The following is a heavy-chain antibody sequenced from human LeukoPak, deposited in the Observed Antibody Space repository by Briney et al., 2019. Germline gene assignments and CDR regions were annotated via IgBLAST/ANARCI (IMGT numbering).Heavy chain of an antibody. J-gene: IGHJ4*02. V-gene: IGHV3-74*01. CDR1: GFTFSSYW. CDR3: ARGGPRYCSGGSCHGNFDY. D-gene: IGHD2-15*01. CDR2: INSDGSSI. Sequence: PGESLKISCAASGFTFSSYWMHWVRQAPGKGLVWVSRINSDGSSISYADSVKGRFTISRDNAKNTLYLQMSSLRAEDTAVYYCARGGPRYCSGGSCHGNFDYWGQGTLVTVSS.